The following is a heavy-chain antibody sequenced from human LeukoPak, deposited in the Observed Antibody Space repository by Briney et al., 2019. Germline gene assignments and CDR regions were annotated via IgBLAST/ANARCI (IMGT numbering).Heavy chain of an antibody. J-gene: IGHJ4*02. CDR3: ARDWVTGTPSVY. V-gene: IGHV1-2*02. D-gene: IGHD1-20*01. CDR2: IYPNSGGT. CDR1: GFTFTGYY. Sequence: ASVKVSCQASGFTFTGYYIHWVRQAPGQGLEWMGWIYPNSGGTNYAQKFQGRVTMTRDTSITTAYMELSRLSPDDTAVYYCARDWVTGTPSVYWGQGTLVTVSS.